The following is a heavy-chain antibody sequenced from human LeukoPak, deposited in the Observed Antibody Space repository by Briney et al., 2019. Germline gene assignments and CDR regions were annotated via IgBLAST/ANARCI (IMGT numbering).Heavy chain of an antibody. CDR3: ARDQVTTPPPGWFDP. CDR1: GFTFSSYS. Sequence: PGGSLRLSCAASGFTFSSYSMNWVRQAPGKGLEWVSSISSSSSTIYYADSVKGRFTISRDNAKNSLYLQMNSLRAEDTAVYYCARDQVTTPPPGWFDPWGQGTLVTVSS. J-gene: IGHJ5*02. V-gene: IGHV3-48*01. CDR2: ISSSSSTI. D-gene: IGHD1-14*01.